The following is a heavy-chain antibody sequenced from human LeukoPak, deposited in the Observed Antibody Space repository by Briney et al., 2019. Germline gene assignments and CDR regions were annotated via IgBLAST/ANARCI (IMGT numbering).Heavy chain of an antibody. D-gene: IGHD4-23*01. CDR1: GGSFSGYY. Sequence: SETLSLTCAVYGGSFSGYYWSWIRQPPEKGLEWIGEISHSGSTNYNPSLKSRVTISVDTSKNQFSLKLSSVTAADTAVYYCAREPYGGNSELGYWGQGTLVTVSS. V-gene: IGHV4-34*01. CDR2: ISHSGST. J-gene: IGHJ4*02. CDR3: AREPYGGNSELGY.